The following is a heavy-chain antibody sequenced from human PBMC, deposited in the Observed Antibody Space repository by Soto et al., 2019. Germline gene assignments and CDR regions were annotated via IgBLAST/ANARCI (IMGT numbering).Heavy chain of an antibody. D-gene: IGHD3-10*01. V-gene: IGHV3-48*02. CDR1: GFSFSSFS. J-gene: IGHJ4*02. CDR2: IGRSSSPI. Sequence: EVQLVESGGGSVQPGGSLRLSCAASGFSFSSFSMTWVRQAPGKGLEWVSYIGRSSSPIYYADSVQGRFSISRDDAKNSLSLQMNSLRDEDTAVYYCAGSRDGSGWGQGTLVTVSS. CDR3: AGSRDGSG.